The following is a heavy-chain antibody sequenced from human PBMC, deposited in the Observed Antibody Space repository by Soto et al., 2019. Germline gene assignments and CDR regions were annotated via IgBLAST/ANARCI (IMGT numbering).Heavy chain of an antibody. CDR2: IYYSGST. D-gene: IGHD6-13*01. CDR3: AREKPYSSPDY. J-gene: IGHJ4*02. Sequence: SETLSLTCTVAGGSISSYYWSWIRQPPGKGLEWIGYIYYSGSTNYNPSLKSRVTISVDTSKNQFSLKLSSVTAADTAVYYCAREKPYSSPDYWGQGTLVTVSS. CDR1: GGSISSYY. V-gene: IGHV4-59*01.